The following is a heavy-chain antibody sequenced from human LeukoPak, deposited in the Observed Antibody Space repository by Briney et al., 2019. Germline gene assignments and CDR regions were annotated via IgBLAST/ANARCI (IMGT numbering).Heavy chain of an antibody. CDR3: AITGGSGLGGAFDI. CDR2: IYYRGST. D-gene: IGHD6-19*01. J-gene: IGHJ3*02. Sequence: PSETLSLTCSVSDNSISTSDFYWGWIRQPPGKGLEWIGSIYYRGSTYYNSSLKSRVTMSVDTSKNQFSLKLSSVTAVDTAVYYCAITGGSGLGGAFDIWGQGTMVTVSS. V-gene: IGHV4-39*07. CDR1: DNSISTSDFY.